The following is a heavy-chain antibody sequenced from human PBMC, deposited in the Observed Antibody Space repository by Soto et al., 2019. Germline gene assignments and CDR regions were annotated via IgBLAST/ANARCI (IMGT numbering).Heavy chain of an antibody. V-gene: IGHV1-18*01. CDR1: GYIFVNYG. Sequence: QVQLVQSGDEVKKPGASVKVSCKASGYIFVNYGIAWVRQAPGQGLEWMGWISPYTGNTHSATKIQGRLTMTTDTATRTDYRARGSLTSDNTAVYYCVMVDNYVTPTPQNVWGQGTTVTVSS. D-gene: IGHD3-16*01. J-gene: IGHJ6*02. CDR3: VMVDNYVTPTPQNV. CDR2: ISPYTGNT.